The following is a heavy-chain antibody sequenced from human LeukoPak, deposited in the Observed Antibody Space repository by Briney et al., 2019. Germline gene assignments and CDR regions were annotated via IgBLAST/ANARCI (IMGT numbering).Heavy chain of an antibody. CDR2: IYSGGST. D-gene: IGHD3-10*01. CDR1: GFTVSSNY. J-gene: IGHJ4*02. Sequence: GGSLRLSYAASGFTVSSNYMSWVRQAPGKGLEWVSVIYSGGSTYYADSVKGRFTISRDNSKNTLYLQMNSLRAEDTAVYYCARLNYGSGSYLDYWGQGTLVTVSS. CDR3: ARLNYGSGSYLDY. V-gene: IGHV3-53*01.